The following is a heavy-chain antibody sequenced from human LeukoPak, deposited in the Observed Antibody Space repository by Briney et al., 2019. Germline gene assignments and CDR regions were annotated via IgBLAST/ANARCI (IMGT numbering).Heavy chain of an antibody. D-gene: IGHD3-3*01. CDR1: GYTFTSYG. CDR3: ARDLRRFLEWPTVTDY. J-gene: IGHJ4*02. V-gene: IGHV1-18*01. Sequence: ASVKVSCKASGYTFTSYGISWVRQAPGQGLEWMGWISAYNGNTNYAQKLQGRVTMTTDTSTSTAYMELRSLRSDDTAVYYCARDLRRFLEWPTVTDYWGQGTLVTVSS. CDR2: ISAYNGNT.